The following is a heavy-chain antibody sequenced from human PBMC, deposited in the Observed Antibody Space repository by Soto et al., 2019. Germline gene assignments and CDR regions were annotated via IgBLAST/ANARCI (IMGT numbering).Heavy chain of an antibody. CDR2: IWYDGSNK. CDR3: ARERGSTYYDFWSGPGSYYYYYMDV. CDR1: GFSFSRYW. Sequence: GGSLRLSCGASGFSFSRYWMHWVRQAPGKGLEWVALIWYDGSNKYYADSVKGRFTISRDNSKNTLYLQMNSLRAEDTAVYYCARERGSTYYDFWSGPGSYYYYYMDVWGKGTTVTVSS. D-gene: IGHD3-3*01. V-gene: IGHV3-33*08. J-gene: IGHJ6*03.